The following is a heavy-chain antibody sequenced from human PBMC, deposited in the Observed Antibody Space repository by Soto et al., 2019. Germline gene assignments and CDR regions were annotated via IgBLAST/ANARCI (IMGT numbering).Heavy chain of an antibody. Sequence: GGSLRLSCAASGFTFSSYGMHWVRQAPGKGLEWVSAISCNSGNICYADSVKGRFTISRDNAKNSLFLQMNSLRAEDTALYYFARAKETYCTNTRCYQKGFDPWGQGTLVTVSS. CDR3: ARAKETYCTNTRCYQKGFDP. V-gene: IGHV3-21*01. CDR1: GFTFSSYG. CDR2: ISCNSGNI. D-gene: IGHD2-8*01. J-gene: IGHJ5*02.